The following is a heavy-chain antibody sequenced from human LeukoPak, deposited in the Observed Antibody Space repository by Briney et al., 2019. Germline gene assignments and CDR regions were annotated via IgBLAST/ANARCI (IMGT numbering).Heavy chain of an antibody. Sequence: PSETLSLTCAVYGGSFSGYYWSWIRQPPGKGLEWIGEINHSGSTNYNPSLKSRVTISVDTSKNQFSLKLSSVTAADTAVYYCARGAIVVPAANGHFDYWGQGTLVTVSS. V-gene: IGHV4-34*01. D-gene: IGHD2-2*01. CDR1: GGSFSGYY. CDR2: INHSGST. CDR3: ARGAIVVPAANGHFDY. J-gene: IGHJ4*02.